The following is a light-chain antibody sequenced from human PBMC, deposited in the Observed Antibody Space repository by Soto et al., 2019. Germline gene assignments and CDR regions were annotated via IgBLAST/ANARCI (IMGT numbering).Light chain of an antibody. CDR3: QQYNNWLT. V-gene: IGKV3-15*01. CDR2: GAS. Sequence: EIVMTQSPATLSVSPGERATLSCRASQSVSSNLAWYQQKPGQAPRLLIYGASTRATGIPARFSGSGSGTEFTLTISSLQSEDCAVYYCQQYNNWLTFGQGTKVEIK. CDR1: QSVSSN. J-gene: IGKJ1*01.